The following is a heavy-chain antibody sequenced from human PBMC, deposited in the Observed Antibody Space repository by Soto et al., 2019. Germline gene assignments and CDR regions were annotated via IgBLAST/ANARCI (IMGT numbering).Heavy chain of an antibody. D-gene: IGHD3-22*01. CDR3: AYDSSGYLDY. Sequence: ASVKVSCKASGYIFTTYAMHWVRQAPGQRLKWMGWINVGNGNTKYSQKFQGRVTITRDTSASTAHMELSSLRSEDTAVYYCAYDSSGYLDYWGQGTLVTVSS. V-gene: IGHV1-3*01. CDR2: INVGNGNT. J-gene: IGHJ4*02. CDR1: GYIFTTYA.